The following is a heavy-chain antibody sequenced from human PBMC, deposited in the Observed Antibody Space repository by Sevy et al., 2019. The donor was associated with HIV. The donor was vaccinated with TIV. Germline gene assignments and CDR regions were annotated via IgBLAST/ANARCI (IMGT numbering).Heavy chain of an antibody. CDR2: MCAYSGNT. Sequence: ASVKVSCKASGYSFESYGMSWVRQAPGQGLEWMGWMCAYSGNTNSAQKVQGRITMTTDTSTATAYMDLRSLRSDDTAVYYCARGFDYFDYWGQGTLVTVSS. CDR3: ARGFDYFDY. D-gene: IGHD3-10*01. J-gene: IGHJ4*02. CDR1: GYSFESYG. V-gene: IGHV1-18*01.